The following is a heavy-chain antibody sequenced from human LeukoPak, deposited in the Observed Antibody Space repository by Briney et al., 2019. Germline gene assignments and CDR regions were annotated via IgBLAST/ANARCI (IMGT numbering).Heavy chain of an antibody. CDR2: IYYGGST. V-gene: IGHV4-59*01. J-gene: IGHJ5*02. Sequence: SSETLSLTCTVSGGSISSYYWSWIRQPPRKGLEWIGYIYYGGSTNYNPSLKSRVTISVDTSKNQFSLKLSSVTAADTAVYYCARTISALNNIVVVPAAPDHRAVNWFDPWGQGTLVTVSS. CDR1: GGSISSYY. CDR3: ARTISALNNIVVVPAAPDHRAVNWFDP. D-gene: IGHD2-2*01.